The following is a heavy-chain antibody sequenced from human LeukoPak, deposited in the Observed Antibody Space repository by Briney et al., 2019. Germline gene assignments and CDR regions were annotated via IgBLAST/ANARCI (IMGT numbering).Heavy chain of an antibody. CDR1: GFSFSNYW. D-gene: IGHD2-2*01. CDR2: IKEDANEE. J-gene: IGHJ6*03. CDR3: ARAGYCTSNSCYSPNFYYMDV. V-gene: IGHV3-7*01. Sequence: GGSLRLSCAASGFSFSNYWMSWVRQAPGKGLEWVANIKEDANEEYYVDSVRGRFIISRDNAKNSLFLQMYSLRADDTAVYYCARAGYCTSNSCYSPNFYYMDVWGKGTTVAVSS.